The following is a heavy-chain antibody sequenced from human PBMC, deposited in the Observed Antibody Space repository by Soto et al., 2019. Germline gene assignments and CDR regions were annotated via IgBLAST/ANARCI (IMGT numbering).Heavy chain of an antibody. D-gene: IGHD3-3*01. V-gene: IGHV3-21*01. CDR1: GFTFSSYS. J-gene: IGHJ3*02. Sequence: VGSLRLSCAASGFTFSSYSMNWVRQAPGKGLEWVSSITSSSSYIYYADSVKGRFTISRDNAKNSLYLQMNSLRAEDTAVYYCARVPYYDFWSGHGAFDIWGQGTMVTVSS. CDR3: ARVPYYDFWSGHGAFDI. CDR2: ITSSSSYI.